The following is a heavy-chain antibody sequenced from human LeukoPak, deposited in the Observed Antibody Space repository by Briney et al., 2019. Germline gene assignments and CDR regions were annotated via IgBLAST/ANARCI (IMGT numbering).Heavy chain of an antibody. Sequence: SETLSLTCTVSGGSISSYYWSWIRQPAGKGLEWIGRIYTSGSTNYNPSLKSRVTMSVDTSKNQFSLKLSSVTAADTAVYYCASSSMVYPYDPTSYYFDYWGQGTLVTVSS. J-gene: IGHJ4*02. CDR2: IYTSGST. CDR1: GGSISSYY. CDR3: ASSSMVYPYDPTSYYFDY. D-gene: IGHD3-10*01. V-gene: IGHV4-4*07.